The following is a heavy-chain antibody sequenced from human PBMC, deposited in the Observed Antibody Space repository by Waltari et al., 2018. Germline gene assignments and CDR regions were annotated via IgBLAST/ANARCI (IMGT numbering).Heavy chain of an antibody. V-gene: IGHV4-59*11. CDR2: IYYSGST. CDR3: AREDSRGRDAFDI. D-gene: IGHD6-19*01. J-gene: IGHJ3*02. CDR1: GGSISSHY. Sequence: QVQLQESGPGLVKPSETLSLTCTVSGGSISSHYWSWIRQPPGKGLEWIGYIYYSGSTNYTPSLKSRVTISVDTSKNQFSLKLSSVTAADTAVYYWAREDSRGRDAFDIWGQGTMVTVSS.